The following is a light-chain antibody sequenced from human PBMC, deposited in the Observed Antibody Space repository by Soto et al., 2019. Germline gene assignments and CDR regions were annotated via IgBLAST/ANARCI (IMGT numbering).Light chain of an antibody. Sequence: EIVLTQSPGTLSLSPGERATLSCRASQSVSSSYLAWYQQKPGQAPRLLIYGASRRATGIPDRFSGSGSGTDFTLTISRLEPEDFAVYYCQQYGSSALWTFGQGTKVDIK. V-gene: IGKV3-20*01. CDR3: QQYGSSALWT. J-gene: IGKJ1*01. CDR2: GAS. CDR1: QSVSSSY.